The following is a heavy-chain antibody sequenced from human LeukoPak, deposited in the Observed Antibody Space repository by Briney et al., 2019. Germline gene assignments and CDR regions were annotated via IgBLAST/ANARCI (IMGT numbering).Heavy chain of an antibody. CDR2: ISSSSSYI. Sequence: PGGSLRLSCAASGFTFNSYSTNWVRQAPGKGLEWVSSISSSSSYIYYADSVKGRFTISRDNAKNSLYLQMNSLRAEDTAVYYCVRYCNGGSCYRAAFDVWGPGTMVTVSS. CDR1: GFTFNSYS. D-gene: IGHD2-15*01. CDR3: VRYCNGGSCYRAAFDV. J-gene: IGHJ3*01. V-gene: IGHV3-21*01.